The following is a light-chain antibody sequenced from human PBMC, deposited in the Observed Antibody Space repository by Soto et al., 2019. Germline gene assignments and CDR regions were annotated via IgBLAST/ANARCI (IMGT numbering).Light chain of an antibody. J-gene: IGKJ2*01. Sequence: DIQMTQSPSTLSASVGERVTITCRASQSISSWLAWYQQKPGKAPKLLIYKASSLESGVPARFSGSGSGTEFTLTISSLQSDDFAAYYCQQYNSYPYTFGQGTKLEIK. CDR2: KAS. CDR3: QQYNSYPYT. V-gene: IGKV1-5*03. CDR1: QSISSW.